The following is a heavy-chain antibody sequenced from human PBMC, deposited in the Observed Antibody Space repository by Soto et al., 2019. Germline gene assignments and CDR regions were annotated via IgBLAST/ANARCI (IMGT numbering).Heavy chain of an antibody. CDR3: ARGLVGNYFDY. D-gene: IGHD3-9*01. Sequence: QVQLVESGGGVVQPGRSLRLSCAASGFTFSSYGIHWVRQAPGKGLEWVAVISYDGSNKYYADSVKGRFTISRDNSKNTLYLQMNSLRAEDTAVYYCARGLVGNYFDYWGQGTLVTVSS. CDR1: GFTFSSYG. CDR2: ISYDGSNK. J-gene: IGHJ4*02. V-gene: IGHV3-30*03.